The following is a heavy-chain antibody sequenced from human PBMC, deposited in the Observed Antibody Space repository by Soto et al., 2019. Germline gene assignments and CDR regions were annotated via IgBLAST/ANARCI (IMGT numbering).Heavy chain of an antibody. CDR3: ARDKKGGITMVRGVIMGNWFDP. D-gene: IGHD3-10*01. CDR1: GGTFSSYA. Sequence: ASVKVSCKASGGTFSSYAISWVRQAPGQGLEWMGGIIPIFGTANYAQKFQGRVTITADESTSTAYMELSSLRSEDTAVYYCARDKKGGITMVRGVIMGNWFDPWGQGTLVTVPS. CDR2: IIPIFGTA. V-gene: IGHV1-69*13. J-gene: IGHJ5*02.